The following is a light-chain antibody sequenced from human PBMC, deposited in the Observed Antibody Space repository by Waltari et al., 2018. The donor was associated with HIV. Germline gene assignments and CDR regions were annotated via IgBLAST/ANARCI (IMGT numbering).Light chain of an antibody. CDR3: TAWDDSLKGYV. CDR1: SANIGSNP. Sequence: QSVLTQPPSASGTPGQRITISCSGSSANIGSNPVNWYQQLPGTAPKLLIYRNDQRSSGVPDRFSGSRSGTSASLAISGLQSQDEADYCCTAWDDSLKGYVFGPGTKVTVL. CDR2: RND. V-gene: IGLV1-44*01. J-gene: IGLJ1*01.